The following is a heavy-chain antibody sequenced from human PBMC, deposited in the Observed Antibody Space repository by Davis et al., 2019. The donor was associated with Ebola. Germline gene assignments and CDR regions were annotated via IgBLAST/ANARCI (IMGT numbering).Heavy chain of an antibody. J-gene: IGHJ4*02. D-gene: IGHD7-27*01. V-gene: IGHV4-39*01. CDR1: GGSINNNAYY. Sequence: PSETLSLTCTVSGGSINNNAYYWGWIRQPPGKRLEWIGSIYYSENTYFNPSLESRVTMSVDPSNNQFSLKLTSVTAADTAVYYCARIRGTGDRRGEDHWGQGILVTVSP. CDR3: ARIRGTGDRRGEDH. CDR2: IYYSENT.